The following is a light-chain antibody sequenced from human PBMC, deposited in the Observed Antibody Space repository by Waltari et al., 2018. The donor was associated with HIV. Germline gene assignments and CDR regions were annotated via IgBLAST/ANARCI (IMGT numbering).Light chain of an antibody. CDR1: TTDSRFTHQ. CDR2: DVN. J-gene: IGLJ2*01. Sequence: QSALTQPDSVSGFPGQSINISCTGFTTDSRFTHQVSCYHQSANHIPILIIFDVNNPPSGISDRFSGSRSGNSAFLTFSGLQSGDEAHYYCASNRLDYTLIFGGGTKLTVL. V-gene: IGLV2-14*03. CDR3: ASNRLDYTLI.